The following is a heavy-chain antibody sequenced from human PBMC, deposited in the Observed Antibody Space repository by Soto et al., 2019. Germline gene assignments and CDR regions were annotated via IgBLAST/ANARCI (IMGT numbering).Heavy chain of an antibody. Sequence: SETLSLTCSVSGGSMSSSTFYWGWIRQPPGKGLEWIGYIYYSGSTYYNPSLKSRVTISVDTSKNQFSLKLSSVTAADTAVYYCARFLPYYYDSSGYPYFDYWGQGTLVTVSS. V-gene: IGHV4-31*03. CDR3: ARFLPYYYDSSGYPYFDY. J-gene: IGHJ4*02. CDR2: IYYSGST. D-gene: IGHD3-22*01. CDR1: GGSMSSSTFY.